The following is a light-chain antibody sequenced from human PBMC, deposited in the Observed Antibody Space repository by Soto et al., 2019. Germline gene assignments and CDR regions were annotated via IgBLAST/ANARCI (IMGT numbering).Light chain of an antibody. Sequence: EIVMTQSPATLSVSPGERVTLSYRASQSVGTDLAWYQQKPGQAPRLLIYDASTGATGTPARFSGSGSGTEFALTISSLQSEDFAIYYCQQYSDWPPITFGQGTRLEIK. CDR2: DAS. J-gene: IGKJ5*01. CDR1: QSVGTD. CDR3: QQYSDWPPIT. V-gene: IGKV3-15*01.